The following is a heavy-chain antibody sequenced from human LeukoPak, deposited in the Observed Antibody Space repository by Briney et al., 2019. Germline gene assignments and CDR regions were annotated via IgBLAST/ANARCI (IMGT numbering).Heavy chain of an antibody. D-gene: IGHD1-1*01. CDR3: ARTGYIDEGFDY. Sequence: GGSLRLSCAVSGFTFSSYWMSWVRQAPDKGLEWVANINQDASSINYAGSVKGRFTISRDNAKKSLYLQMNSLRAEDTAVYYCARTGYIDEGFDYWGQGTLVTVSS. CDR2: INQDASSI. CDR1: GFTFSSYW. J-gene: IGHJ4*02. V-gene: IGHV3-7*04.